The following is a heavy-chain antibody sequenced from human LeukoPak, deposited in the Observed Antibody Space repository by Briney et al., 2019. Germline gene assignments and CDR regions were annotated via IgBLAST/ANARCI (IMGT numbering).Heavy chain of an antibody. D-gene: IGHD2-21*01. CDR3: ARVGDYYYMDA. CDR2: ISSSSTV. CDR1: GFTFTTYS. Sequence: PGGSLRLSCAASGFTFTTYSMNWVRQAPGKGLEWVSYISSSSTVYYAGSVKGRFTISRDNAKNSLYLQMNSLGADDTAVYFCARVGDYYYMDAWGKGTTVTVSS. J-gene: IGHJ6*03. V-gene: IGHV3-48*04.